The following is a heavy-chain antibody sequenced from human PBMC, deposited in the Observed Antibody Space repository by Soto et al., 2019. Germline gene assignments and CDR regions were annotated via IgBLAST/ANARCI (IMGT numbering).Heavy chain of an antibody. CDR2: ISYDSTKT. J-gene: IGHJ6*02. V-gene: IGHV3-30*03. CDR3: ARTRSAWSDFHYYSLDV. Sequence: GGSLRLSCAASGFTFNSYGMHWVRQGPGNGLEWVAFISYDSTKTYYADSVKGRFTISRDNSNSALYVQMNSLTGEDTAVYYCARTRSAWSDFHYYSLDVWGQGTTVTVSS. CDR1: GFTFNSYG. D-gene: IGHD1-26*01.